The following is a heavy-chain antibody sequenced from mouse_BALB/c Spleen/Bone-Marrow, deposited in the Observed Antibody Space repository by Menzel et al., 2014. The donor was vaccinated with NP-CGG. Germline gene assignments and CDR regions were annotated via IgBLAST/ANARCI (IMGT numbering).Heavy chain of an antibody. J-gene: IGHJ3*01. CDR3: ARDDYAY. CDR2: IYPSTGYT. D-gene: IGHD2-4*01. CDR1: GYTFTSYW. V-gene: IGHV1-7*01. Sequence: VQLQQSGAELAKPGASVKMSCKASGYTFTSYWMHWVKQRPGQGLEWIGYIYPSTGYTEYNQKFKDKVTLTADKSSSTAYMQLSNLTSEDSAVYYCARDDYAYWGQGTLVTVSA.